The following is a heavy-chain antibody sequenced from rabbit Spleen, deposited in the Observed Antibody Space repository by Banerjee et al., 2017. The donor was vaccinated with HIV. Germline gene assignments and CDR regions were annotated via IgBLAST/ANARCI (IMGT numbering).Heavy chain of an antibody. V-gene: IGHV1S40*01. Sequence: QSLEESGGDLVKPGASLTLTCTASGFSFSSAYYMSWVRQAPGKGLEWIACIYAGSSGSTCYASWAKGRFTISKTSSTTVTLQMTSLTVADTATYFCARDTGSSFSTYGMDLWGPGTLVTVS. CDR2: IYAGSSGST. CDR1: GFSFSSAYY. CDR3: ARDTGSSFSTYGMDL. J-gene: IGHJ6*01. D-gene: IGHD8-1*01.